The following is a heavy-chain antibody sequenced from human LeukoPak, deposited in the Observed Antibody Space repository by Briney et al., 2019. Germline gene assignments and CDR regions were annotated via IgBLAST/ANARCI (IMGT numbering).Heavy chain of an antibody. CDR1: GFIFSNYW. CDR3: VKHFDY. V-gene: IGHV3-64D*06. CDR2: ISSNGDST. Sequence: GGSLRLSCAASGFIFSNYWMHWVRQAPGKGLEYVSAISSNGDSTYYADSVKGRFTISRDNSKNTLYLQMSSLRTEDTAVYYCVKHFDYWGQGTLVTVSS. J-gene: IGHJ4*02.